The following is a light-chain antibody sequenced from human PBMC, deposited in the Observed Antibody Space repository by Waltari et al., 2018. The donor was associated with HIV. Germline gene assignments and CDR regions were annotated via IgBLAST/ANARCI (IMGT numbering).Light chain of an antibody. CDR3: QSADSSGTWV. CDR2: KDS. V-gene: IGLV3-25*03. Sequence: SYELTQPPSVSVSPGHTARITCSGDALPKQYAYWYQQKPGQAPVLVIYKDSERPSGIPERFSGSSSGTTVTLTISGVQAEDEADYYCQSADSSGTWVFGGGTKLTVL. CDR1: ALPKQY. J-gene: IGLJ3*02.